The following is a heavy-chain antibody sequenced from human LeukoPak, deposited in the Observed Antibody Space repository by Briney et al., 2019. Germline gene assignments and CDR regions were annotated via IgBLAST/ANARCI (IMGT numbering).Heavy chain of an antibody. CDR2: IYPGDSDT. D-gene: IGHD5-24*01. CDR3: ARREMATIGYDAFDI. V-gene: IGHV5-51*01. Sequence: GESLKISCKGSGYSSTSYWIGWVRQMPGKGLEWMGIIYPGDSDTRYSPSFQGQVTISADKSISTAYLQWSSLKASDTAMYYCARREMATIGYDAFDIWGQGTMVTVSS. J-gene: IGHJ3*02. CDR1: GYSSTSYW.